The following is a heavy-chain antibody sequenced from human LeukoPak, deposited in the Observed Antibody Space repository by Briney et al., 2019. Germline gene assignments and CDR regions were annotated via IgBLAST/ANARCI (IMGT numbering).Heavy chain of an antibody. D-gene: IGHD3-16*01. Sequence: PGGSLRLSCEASGFSLSTSGVHRVRQAPGKGLEWMAVISKDGRKNHYADSVKGRFTISRDNSKSTLFLQMNSLRPEDTGIYYCARDLLDYGTAYYDVGIFDSWGQGTRVTVSS. J-gene: IGHJ4*02. V-gene: IGHV3-30*04. CDR1: GFSLSTSG. CDR3: ARDLLDYGTAYYDVGIFDS. CDR2: ISKDGRKN.